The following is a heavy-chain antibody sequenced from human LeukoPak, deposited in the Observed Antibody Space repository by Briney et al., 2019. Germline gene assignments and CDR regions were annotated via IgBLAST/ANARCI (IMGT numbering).Heavy chain of an antibody. Sequence: GGSLRLSCAASGFTFRTYAMTWVRQAPGKGLEWVSSITGNGGSTYYADSVEGRFSISRDNSKNTLYLQMDSLRAEDTAVDHCARDSGSYLQPTDYWGQGTLVTVSS. V-gene: IGHV3-23*01. J-gene: IGHJ4*02. CDR3: ARDSGSYLQPTDY. D-gene: IGHD1-26*01. CDR2: ITGNGGST. CDR1: GFTFRTYA.